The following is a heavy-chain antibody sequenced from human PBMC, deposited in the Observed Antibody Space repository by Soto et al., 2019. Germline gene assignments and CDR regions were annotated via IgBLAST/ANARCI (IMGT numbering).Heavy chain of an antibody. Sequence: GGSLRLSCAASGFTFSSYSMNWVRQAPGKGLEWVSYISSSSSTIYYADSVKGRFTISRDNAKNSLYLQMNSLRDEDTAVYYCARDRGGGYGGNWEGYFDYWGQGTLVTVSS. CDR3: ARDRGGGYGGNWEGYFDY. CDR2: ISSSSSTI. D-gene: IGHD2-15*01. CDR1: GFTFSSYS. V-gene: IGHV3-48*02. J-gene: IGHJ4*02.